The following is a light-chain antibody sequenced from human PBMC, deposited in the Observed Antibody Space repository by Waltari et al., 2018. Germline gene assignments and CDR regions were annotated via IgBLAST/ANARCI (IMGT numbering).Light chain of an antibody. CDR3: QQSYSPPPIT. CDR2: AGS. V-gene: IGKV1-39*01. J-gene: IGKJ5*01. Sequence: DTQMTQSPYSLSASVGDRVTITCRASQTVDKYLNWYQQKPGKAPKLLIYAGSSLQSGVPSRFSGDGFRTYFTLTITSVQPEDFATYYCQQSYSPPPITFGQGTRLEI. CDR1: QTVDKY.